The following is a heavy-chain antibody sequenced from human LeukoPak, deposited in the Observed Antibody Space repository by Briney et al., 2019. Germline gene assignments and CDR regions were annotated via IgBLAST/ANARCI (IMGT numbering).Heavy chain of an antibody. J-gene: IGHJ4*02. V-gene: IGHV3-7*03. Sequence: TGGSLRLSCAASGFTFSSYWMSWVRQAPGKGLEWVANIKQDGSEKYYVDSVKGRFTISRDNAKNSLYLQMSSLRAEDTAVYYCAKDRGRDMPWGVKTPPDYWGQGTLVTVSS. CDR2: IKQDGSEK. CDR1: GFTFSSYW. D-gene: IGHD3-16*01. CDR3: AKDRGRDMPWGVKTPPDY.